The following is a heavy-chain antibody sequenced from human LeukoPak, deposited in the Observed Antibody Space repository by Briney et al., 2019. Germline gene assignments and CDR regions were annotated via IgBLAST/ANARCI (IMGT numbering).Heavy chain of an antibody. CDR2: INPNSGGT. V-gene: IGHV1-2*02. CDR3: ARGWSGYFNWFDP. D-gene: IGHD3-3*01. CDR1: GYTFTDYY. J-gene: IGHJ5*02. Sequence: GASVKVSCKASGYTFTDYYMHWVRQAPGQGLEWMGWINPNSGGTNYAQKFQGRVTMTRDTSISTAYMEVRRLRSEDTAVYYCARGWSGYFNWFDPWGQGTLVTVSS.